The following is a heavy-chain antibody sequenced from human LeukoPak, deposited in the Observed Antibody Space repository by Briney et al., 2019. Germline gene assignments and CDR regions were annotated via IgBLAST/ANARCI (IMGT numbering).Heavy chain of an antibody. CDR1: GYTFTGYY. D-gene: IGHD3-10*01. CDR3: AKSKARNYYGSGSYLFDY. V-gene: IGHV1-2*02. Sequence: ASVKVSCKASGYTFTGYYMHWVRQAPGQGLEWMGWINPNSGGTNYAQKFQGRVTMTRDTSISTAYMELSRLRSDDTAVYYCAKSKARNYYGSGSYLFDYWGQGTLVTVSS. J-gene: IGHJ4*02. CDR2: INPNSGGT.